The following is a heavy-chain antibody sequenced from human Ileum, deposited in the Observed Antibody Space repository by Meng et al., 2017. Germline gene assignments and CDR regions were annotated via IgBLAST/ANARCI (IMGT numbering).Heavy chain of an antibody. D-gene: IGHD6-19*01. V-gene: IGHV1-18*01. CDR2: IDPGNGNR. CDR3: ARDRQWVFDY. CDR1: GYTFTTFG. Sequence: QVQLVQSGIEVKKAGASGKVSCKPSGYTFTTFGISWVRQDPGQGLEWMGWIDPGNGNRNFAQNFQDRITLTTDTTTTTAYMELRSLRSDDTAIFYCARDRQWVFDYWGQGTLVTVSS. J-gene: IGHJ4*02.